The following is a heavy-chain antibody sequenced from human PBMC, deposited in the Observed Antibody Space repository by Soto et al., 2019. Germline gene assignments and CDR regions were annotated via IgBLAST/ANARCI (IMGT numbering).Heavy chain of an antibody. V-gene: IGHV2-5*02. Sequence: QITLKESGPTLVRPTQTLTLTCTFSGFSLTTSGVGVGWIRQPPGKALEWLAVIYWDDEKRYSSSLKSRLTITKDTSKNQVVLTMTNMDPVDTATYYCAPHSYYCLGRCSFDYWGQGPLVTVSS. J-gene: IGHJ4*02. D-gene: IGHD3-10*01. CDR2: IYWDDEK. CDR3: APHSYYCLGRCSFDY. CDR1: GFSLTTSGVG.